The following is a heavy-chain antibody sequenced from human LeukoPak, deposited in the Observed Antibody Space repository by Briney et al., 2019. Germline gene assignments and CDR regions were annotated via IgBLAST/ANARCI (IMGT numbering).Heavy chain of an antibody. CDR1: GYTFTSYG. Sequence: GASVKVSCKTSGYTFTSYGISWVRQAPGQGLEWMGWISAYNGNTNYAQKLQGRVTMTTDTSTSTAYMELGSLRSDDTAVYYCARDLAPYSSGHLPSGDYWGQGTLVTVSS. D-gene: IGHD3-22*01. V-gene: IGHV1-18*01. J-gene: IGHJ4*02. CDR2: ISAYNGNT. CDR3: ARDLAPYSSGHLPSGDY.